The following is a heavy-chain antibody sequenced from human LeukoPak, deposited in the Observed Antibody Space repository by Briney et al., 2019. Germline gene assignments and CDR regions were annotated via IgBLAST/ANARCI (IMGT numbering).Heavy chain of an antibody. CDR2: IWYDGSNK. D-gene: IGHD5-12*01. CDR3: AKPILPGTIKD. CDR1: GFTFSSYG. J-gene: IGHJ4*02. V-gene: IGHV3-30*02. Sequence: GGSLRLSCAASGFTFSSYGMHWVRQAPGKGLEWVAVIWYDGSNKYYADSVKGRFTISRDNSKNTLYLQMNSLRAEDTAVYYCAKPILPGTIKDWGQGTLVTVSS.